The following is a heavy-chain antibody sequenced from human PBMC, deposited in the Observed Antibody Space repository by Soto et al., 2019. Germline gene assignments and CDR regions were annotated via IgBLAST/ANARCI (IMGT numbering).Heavy chain of an antibody. Sequence: GESLKISCNGSGYSFTSSWIGWVRQMPGKGLEWMGIIYPGDSDTRYSPSFQGQVIISADKSISTAYLQWSSLKASDTAMYYCARGPGDYYYGMAVWGQGTTVTVSS. D-gene: IGHD3-10*01. CDR2: IYPGDSDT. CDR3: ARGPGDYYYGMAV. V-gene: IGHV5-51*01. J-gene: IGHJ6*02. CDR1: GYSFTSSW.